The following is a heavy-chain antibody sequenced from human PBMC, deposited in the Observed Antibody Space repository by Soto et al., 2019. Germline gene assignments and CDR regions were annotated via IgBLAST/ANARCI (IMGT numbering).Heavy chain of an antibody. CDR1: GGSISSSSYY. V-gene: IGHV4-39*02. D-gene: IGHD3-10*01. CDR2: IYYSGST. J-gene: IGHJ6*03. CDR3: ARDYYGSGSYYYMDV. Sequence: ASETLSLTCTVSGGSISSSSYYWGWIRQPPGKGLEWIGSIYYSGSTYYNPSLKSRVTISVDTSKNQFSLKLSSVTAADTAVYYCARDYYGSGSYYYMDVWGKGTTVTVSS.